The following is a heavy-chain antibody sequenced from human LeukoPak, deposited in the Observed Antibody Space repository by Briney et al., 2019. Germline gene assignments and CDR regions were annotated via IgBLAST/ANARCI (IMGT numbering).Heavy chain of an antibody. D-gene: IGHD6-13*01. Sequence: SGPTLLKPTQTLTLTCTFSGFSLSSSGVGVGWIRQPPGKALEWLALIYWDDDKRYSPSLKSRLTITKGTSKNQVVLTMTNMDPVDTATYYCAHRGSSNYFDYWGQGTLVTVSS. CDR1: GFSLSSSGVG. V-gene: IGHV2-5*02. CDR2: IYWDDDK. J-gene: IGHJ4*02. CDR3: AHRGSSNYFDY.